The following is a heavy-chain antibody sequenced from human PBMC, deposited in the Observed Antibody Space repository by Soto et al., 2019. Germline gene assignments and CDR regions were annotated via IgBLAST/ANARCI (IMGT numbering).Heavy chain of an antibody. CDR2: IYYSGST. J-gene: IGHJ4*02. Sequence: QVQLQESGPGLVKPSETLSLTCTVSGGSISSYYWSWIRQPPGKGLEWIGYIYYSGSTNYNPSLKSRLTISVDTSKNQFSLKLSSVTAADPAVYYCARRWGRSFDYWGQGTLVTVSS. CDR3: ARRWGRSFDY. D-gene: IGHD7-27*01. V-gene: IGHV4-59*08. CDR1: GGSISSYY.